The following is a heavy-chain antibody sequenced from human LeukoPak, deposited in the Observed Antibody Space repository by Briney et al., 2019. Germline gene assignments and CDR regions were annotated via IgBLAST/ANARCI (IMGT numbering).Heavy chain of an antibody. D-gene: IGHD2-15*01. CDR1: GGSISSHY. V-gene: IGHV4-59*11. Sequence: SETLSVTCTVSGGSISSHYWSWIRQPPGKGLEWIGYIYYSGSTNYNPSLKSRVTISVDTSKNQFSLKLSSVTAADTAVYYCARYGYCSGGSCYDFDYWGQGTLVTVSS. CDR3: ARYGYCSGGSCYDFDY. J-gene: IGHJ4*02. CDR2: IYYSGST.